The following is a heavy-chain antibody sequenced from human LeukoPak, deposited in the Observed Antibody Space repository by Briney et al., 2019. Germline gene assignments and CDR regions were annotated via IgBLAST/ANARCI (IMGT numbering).Heavy chain of an antibody. CDR2: ISGSGGST. CDR3: AGSYSEGNYWYGMDV. V-gene: IGHV3-23*01. D-gene: IGHD2-15*01. CDR1: GFTFSSYA. J-gene: IGHJ6*02. Sequence: GGSLRLSCAASGFTFSSYAMSWVRQAPGKGLEWVSAISGSGGSTYYADSVKGRFTISRDNSKNTLYLQMNSLRAEDTAVYYCAGSYSEGNYWYGMDVWGQGTTVTVSS.